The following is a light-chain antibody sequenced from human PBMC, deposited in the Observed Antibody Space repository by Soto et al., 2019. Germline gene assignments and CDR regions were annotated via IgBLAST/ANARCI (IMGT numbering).Light chain of an antibody. Sequence: EIVLTQSPGTLSLSPGERATLSCRASQSVSSSYLAWYQQKPGQAPRLLIYGASSRATGIPDRFSGSGSGTDFTLTITTLEPEDSAVYFCQQYASSPYTFGQGTKVEIK. CDR2: GAS. CDR1: QSVSSSY. CDR3: QQYASSPYT. J-gene: IGKJ2*01. V-gene: IGKV3-20*01.